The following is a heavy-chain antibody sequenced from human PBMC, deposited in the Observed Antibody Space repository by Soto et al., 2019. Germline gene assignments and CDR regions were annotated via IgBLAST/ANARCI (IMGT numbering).Heavy chain of an antibody. CDR3: ARIGHYYDSSGYCFDY. V-gene: IGHV4-59*01. D-gene: IGHD3-22*01. CDR1: GGSISSYY. CDR2: IYYSGST. J-gene: IGHJ4*02. Sequence: PSETLSLTCTVSGGSISSYYWSWIWQPPGKGLEWIAYIYYSGSTNYNPSLKSRVTISVDTSKNQFSLKLSSVTAADTAVYYCARIGHYYDSSGYCFDYWGQGTLVTVSS.